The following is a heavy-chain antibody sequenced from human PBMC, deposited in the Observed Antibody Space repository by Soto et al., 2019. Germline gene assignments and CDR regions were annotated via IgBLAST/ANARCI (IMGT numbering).Heavy chain of an antibody. D-gene: IGHD2-2*01. CDR2: ISYDGSKT. J-gene: IGHJ6*02. CDR1: GFIFNTYD. Sequence: QVQLVESGGGVVQPGRSLRLSCAASGFIFNTYDMHWVRQAPGKGLEWVAVISYDGSKTHYADSVKGRLTISRDNSKKRLYLQMTSLRPEEPAVYYCENGQRCSSTSCYFYYYGMGIWGQGTKVAVSS. CDR3: ENGQRCSSTSCYFYYYGMGI. V-gene: IGHV3-30*18.